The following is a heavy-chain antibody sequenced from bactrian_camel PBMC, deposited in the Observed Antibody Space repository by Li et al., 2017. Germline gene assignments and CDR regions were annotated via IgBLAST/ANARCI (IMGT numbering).Heavy chain of an antibody. CDR3: AASSRVIGGSILAPDVYNY. CDR2: ISTGSVST. CDR1: GMPDNRHW. V-gene: IGHV3S1*01. Sequence: HVQLVESGGGLVQPGGSLRLSCTWSGMPDNRHWMGWFRQPPGKEREKVAAISTGSVSTQYADSVKGRFTISRDDAKSTVYLQMNSLKPEDTATYYCAASSRVIGGSILAPDVYNYWGQGTQVTVS. D-gene: IGHD2*01. J-gene: IGHJ4*01.